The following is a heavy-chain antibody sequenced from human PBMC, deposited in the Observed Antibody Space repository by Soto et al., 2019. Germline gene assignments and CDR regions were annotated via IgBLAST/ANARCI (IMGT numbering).Heavy chain of an antibody. D-gene: IGHD3-22*01. J-gene: IGHJ4*02. V-gene: IGHV3-7*04. CDR1: GHTLSRYW. CDR3: SRDYYGPGPD. CDR2: IKEDGGKT. Sequence: EVQLVESGGGLVQPGGSLRLSCVASGHTLSRYWMSWVRQAPGKGLEWVANIKEDGGKTYYVDSVKGRFTISRDNAKNSVSLQMNSLRVEDTAVYYCSRDYYGPGPDWGQGTLVIVSS.